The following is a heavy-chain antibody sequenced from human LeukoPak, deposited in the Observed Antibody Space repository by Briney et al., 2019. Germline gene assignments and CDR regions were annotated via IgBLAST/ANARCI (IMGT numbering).Heavy chain of an antibody. CDR1: GFTFSDYY. V-gene: IGHV3-11*04. CDR2: ISSSGSTI. D-gene: IGHD3-3*01. Sequence: PGGSLRLSCAASGFTFSDYYMSWIRQAPGKGLEWVSYISSSGSTIYYADSVKGRFTISRDNAKNSLYLQMNSLRAEDTAVYYCARDIDTYYDFWSGYPDYWGQGTLVTVSS. CDR3: ARDIDTYYDFWSGYPDY. J-gene: IGHJ4*02.